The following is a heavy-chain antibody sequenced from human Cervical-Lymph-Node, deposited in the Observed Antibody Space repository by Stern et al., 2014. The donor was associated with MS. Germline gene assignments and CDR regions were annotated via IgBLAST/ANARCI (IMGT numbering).Heavy chain of an antibody. D-gene: IGHD3-22*01. CDR1: GFSLSTSGMR. J-gene: IGHJ4*02. Sequence: ESGPALVKPTQTLTLTCTFSGFSLSTSGMRVSWIRQPPGKALEWLARIDWDDDKFYSTSLKTRLTISKDTSKNQVVLTTTNMDPVDTATYYCARMGDSSGYGFDYWGQGTLVTVSS. CDR3: ARMGDSSGYGFDY. CDR2: IDWDDDK. V-gene: IGHV2-70*04.